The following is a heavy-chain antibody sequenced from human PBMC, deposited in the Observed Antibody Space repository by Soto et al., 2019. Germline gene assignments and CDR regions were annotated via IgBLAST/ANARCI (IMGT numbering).Heavy chain of an antibody. J-gene: IGHJ4*02. CDR2: INHSGTT. CDR1: GKSLSGYY. D-gene: IGHD3-10*01. V-gene: IGHV4-34*01. Sequence: LSLTCAVYGKSLSGYYWSWIRQPPGKALEWIGEINHSGTTKYIPPLKSRVTISLDTSKMHSSLKVTSVTAADTAVYYCATSLWFGTQPEIWGQGTLVTVSS. CDR3: ATSLWFGTQPEI.